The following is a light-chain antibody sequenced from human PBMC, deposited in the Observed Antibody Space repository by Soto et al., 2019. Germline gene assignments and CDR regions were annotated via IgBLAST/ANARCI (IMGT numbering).Light chain of an antibody. Sequence: DIQMTQSPSTLSASVGDRVTITCRASQSIRNCLAWYQQKPGKAPNPLIYTASSLEGGVPSRFSGGGSGTEFPLTISSLQPDDFATYHCQHYNSSWTFGQGTKVELK. CDR1: QSIRNC. V-gene: IGKV1-5*03. CDR2: TAS. J-gene: IGKJ1*01. CDR3: QHYNSSWT.